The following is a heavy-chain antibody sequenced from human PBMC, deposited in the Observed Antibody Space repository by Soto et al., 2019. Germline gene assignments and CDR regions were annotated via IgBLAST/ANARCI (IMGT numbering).Heavy chain of an antibody. Sequence: QVQLVQSGAEVKKPGSSVKVSCKASGGTFSSYAISWVRQAPGQGLEWMGGIIPIFGTANYAQKFQGRVTSTADESTSTADRELGSLRSEDTAVYYCARCTVEYSSTYYYYGMDVWGQGTTVTVSS. CDR3: ARCTVEYSSTYYYYGMDV. CDR2: IIPIFGTA. CDR1: GGTFSSYA. D-gene: IGHD6-6*01. J-gene: IGHJ6*02. V-gene: IGHV1-69*01.